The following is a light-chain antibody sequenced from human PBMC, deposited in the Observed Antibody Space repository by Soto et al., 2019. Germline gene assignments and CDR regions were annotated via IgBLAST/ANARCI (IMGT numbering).Light chain of an antibody. CDR1: QSVDRY. J-gene: IGKJ2*02. CDR2: DAY. Sequence: EIVMTQSPATLSVSPGETATLSCRASQSVDRYVAWYQQKLGQAPRLLIYDAYTRATGVGARFTGSGSATDFSLTITSLEPEDFAVYYCQQRGKWPSTFGPGTKVEMK. V-gene: IGKV3-11*01. CDR3: QQRGKWPST.